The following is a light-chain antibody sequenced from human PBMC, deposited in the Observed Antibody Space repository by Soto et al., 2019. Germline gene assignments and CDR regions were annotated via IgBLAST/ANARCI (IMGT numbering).Light chain of an antibody. V-gene: IGKV1-39*01. CDR1: QSISSY. J-gene: IGKJ2*01. CDR3: QQSYSTPYT. CDR2: AAS. Sequence: DIQMTQSPSYLSASVGDRVTITCRASQSISSYLNWYQQKPGTAPKLLIYAASSLQSGVPSRFSGSGSGTDFTLTISSLQPEDFATYHCQQSYSTPYTFGQGTKLEIK.